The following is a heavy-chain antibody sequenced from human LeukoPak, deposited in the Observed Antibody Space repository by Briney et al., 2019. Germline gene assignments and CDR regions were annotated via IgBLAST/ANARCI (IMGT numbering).Heavy chain of an antibody. CDR2: INTDGSST. CDR1: GFTFSSYW. V-gene: IGHV3-74*01. D-gene: IGHD4-11*01. Sequence: GGSLRLSCAASGFTFSSYWMHWVRQAPGKGLVWVSRINTDGSSTSYADSVKGRFTISRDNAKNSLYLQMNSLRAEDTAVYYCARGSNNSPDSGFTWFDTWGQGTLVTVSS. J-gene: IGHJ5*02. CDR3: ARGSNNSPDSGFTWFDT.